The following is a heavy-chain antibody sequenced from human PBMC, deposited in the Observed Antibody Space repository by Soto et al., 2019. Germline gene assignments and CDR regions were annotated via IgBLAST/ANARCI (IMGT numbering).Heavy chain of an antibody. CDR2: ISTYNGNT. CDR1: GYTFTSYD. D-gene: IGHD2-15*01. CDR3: ARGFRVAATRWWFDP. Sequence: QVQLVQSGAEVKKPGASVKVSCKDSGYTFTSYDISWVRQAPGQGLEWMGWISTYNGNTTNAQKLQGRVTMTTDTSTSTAYMELRSLRSDDTAVYYCARGFRVAATRWWFDPWGQGTLVTVSS. J-gene: IGHJ5*02. V-gene: IGHV1-18*01.